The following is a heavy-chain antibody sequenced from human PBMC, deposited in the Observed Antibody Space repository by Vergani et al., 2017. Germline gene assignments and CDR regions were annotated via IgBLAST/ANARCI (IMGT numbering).Heavy chain of an antibody. CDR2: INHSGST. CDR1: GGSFSGYY. Sequence: QVQLQQWGAGLLKPSETLSLTCAVYGGSFSGYYWSWIRQPPGKGMEWIGEINHSGSTNYNPSLKSGVTISVDTSKNQFSLKLSSVPAADTAVYYWARVKELYEFWSGSRVRYYYYMDVWGKGTTVTVSS. CDR3: ARVKELYEFWSGSRVRYYYYMDV. V-gene: IGHV4-34*01. J-gene: IGHJ6*03. D-gene: IGHD3-3*01.